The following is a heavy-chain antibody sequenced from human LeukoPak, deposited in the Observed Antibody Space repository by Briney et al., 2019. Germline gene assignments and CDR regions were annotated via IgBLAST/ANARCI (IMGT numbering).Heavy chain of an antibody. CDR3: ARDTDMH. CDR1: VFTSSIDL. V-gene: IGHV3-7*05. D-gene: IGHD2-15*01. J-gene: IGHJ1*01. Sequence: PGGCLRLSSAASVFTSSIDLVTSVRQAPRKGRECGSNIKEDGSEKHYVDSVKGRFTISRDNAKNSLYLQMNTLRDEGTAVYSCARDTDMHWGEGALGTVSS. CDR2: IKEDGSEK.